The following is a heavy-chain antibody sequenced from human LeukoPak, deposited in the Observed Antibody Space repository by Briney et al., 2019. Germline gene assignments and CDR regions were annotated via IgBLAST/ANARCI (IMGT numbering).Heavy chain of an antibody. CDR1: GYTFTSYD. CDR3: ARALPPPLSYYYDSSGNNFDY. D-gene: IGHD3-22*01. CDR2: MNPNSANT. V-gene: IGHV1-8*01. Sequence: ASVKVSCKASGYTFTSYDINWVRQATGQGLEWMGWMNPNSANTGYAQKFQGRVTMTRNTSISTAYMELSSLRSEDPAVYYCARALPPPLSYYYDSSGNNFDYWGQGTLVTVSS. J-gene: IGHJ4*02.